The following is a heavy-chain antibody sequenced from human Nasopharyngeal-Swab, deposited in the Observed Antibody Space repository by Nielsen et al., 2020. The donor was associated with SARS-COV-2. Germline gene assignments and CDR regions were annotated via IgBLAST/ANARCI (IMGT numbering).Heavy chain of an antibody. D-gene: IGHD1-14*01. CDR2: ISWNSGSI. J-gene: IGHJ4*02. CDR3: AKGPPGGGFGT. V-gene: IGHV3-9*01. CDR1: GFTFDDYA. Sequence: GGSLRLSCVASGFTFDDYAMHWVRQAPGKGLEWVSGISWNSGSIGYADSVKGRFTISRDNAKSSLYLQMNSLRAEDTALYYCAKGPPGGGFGTRGQGTLVTVSS.